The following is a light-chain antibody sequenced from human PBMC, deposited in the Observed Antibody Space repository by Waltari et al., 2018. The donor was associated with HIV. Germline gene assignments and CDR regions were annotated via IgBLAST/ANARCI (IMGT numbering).Light chain of an antibody. V-gene: IGKV1-5*03. CDR2: KAS. CDR3: QHYNSYPWT. CDR1: QSVSNW. J-gene: IGKJ1*01. Sequence: DIQMTQSPSLLAASMGDRVIFTCRASQSVSNWLAWYQQKPGRAPKLLIYKASSLESGVPSRFSGSGSGAEFTLTISSLQPDDIATYYCQHYNSYPWTFGQGTKVEIK.